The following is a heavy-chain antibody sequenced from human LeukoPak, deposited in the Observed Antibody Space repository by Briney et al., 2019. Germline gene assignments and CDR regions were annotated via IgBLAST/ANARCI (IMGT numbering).Heavy chain of an antibody. CDR2: INPNSGGT. J-gene: IGHJ5*02. CDR1: GYTFSGYY. D-gene: IGHD6-19*01. CDR3: ARDGYSSESWFDP. V-gene: IGHV1-2*02. Sequence: ASVKVSCKASGYTFSGYYMHWVRQPPGQGLEWMGWINPNSGGTNNAQKFQGRVTITSDTSIRTAYMERSRLSTDDPTVYYCARDGYSSESWFDPWGQGTLVTVSS.